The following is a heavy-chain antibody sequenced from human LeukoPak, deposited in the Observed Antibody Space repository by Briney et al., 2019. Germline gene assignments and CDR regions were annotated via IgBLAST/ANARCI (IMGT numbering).Heavy chain of an antibody. CDR3: VREARGYHYTYFDY. D-gene: IGHD5-18*01. CDR1: GFNLGGHD. V-gene: IGHV3-13*01. CDR2: VSAGHHA. Sequence: GGSLRLSCTAPGFNLGGHDMHWVRQTTGDGLEWVAAVSAGHHAFYAGSVKGRFTVSREDAKNSLYLQMNSLRAGDTAVYYCVREARGYHYTYFDYWGQGSLVTVSS. J-gene: IGHJ4*02.